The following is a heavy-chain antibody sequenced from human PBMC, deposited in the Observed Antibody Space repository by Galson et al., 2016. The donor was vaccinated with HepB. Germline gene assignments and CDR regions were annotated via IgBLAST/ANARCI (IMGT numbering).Heavy chain of an antibody. V-gene: IGHV3-23*01. CDR1: GFTFNNYV. J-gene: IGHJ4*02. CDR2: IDGGGTGT. D-gene: IGHD6-13*01. CDR3: ARVRSSWYYFDY. Sequence: SLRLSCAASGFTFNNYVMSWIRQAPGKGLQWVSAIDGGGTGTYYADSVRGRFAISRDNSKNTLNLQMSSLRAEDTAVYYCARVRSSWYYFDYWGQGTLVTVSS.